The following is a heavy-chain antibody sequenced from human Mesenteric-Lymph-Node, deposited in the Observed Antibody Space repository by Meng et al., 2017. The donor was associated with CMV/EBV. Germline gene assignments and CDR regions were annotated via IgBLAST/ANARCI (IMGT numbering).Heavy chain of an antibody. Sequence: LSLTCAASGFIFDDYAMHWVRQAPGKGLEWVSLISWDGDTTYYADSVQGRFTISRDNSKNSLYLQMNSLRAEDTALYYCSKVRGFYHFDSWGQGTLVTVSS. D-gene: IGHD2-21*01. J-gene: IGHJ4*02. CDR2: ISWDGDTT. CDR3: SKVRGFYHFDS. V-gene: IGHV3-43D*03. CDR1: GFIFDDYA.